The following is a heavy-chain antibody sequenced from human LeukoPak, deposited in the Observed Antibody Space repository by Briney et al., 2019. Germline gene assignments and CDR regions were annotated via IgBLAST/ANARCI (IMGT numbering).Heavy chain of an antibody. J-gene: IGHJ4*02. CDR2: IRYDGSNK. V-gene: IGHV3-30*02. Sequence: GGSLRLSCAASGFTFSSYSMNWVRQAPGKGLEWVAFIRYDGSNKYYADSVKGRFTISRDNSKNTLYLQMNSLRAEDTAVYYCAKDTGSYTDYWGQGTLVTVSS. D-gene: IGHD1-26*01. CDR1: GFTFSSYS. CDR3: AKDTGSYTDY.